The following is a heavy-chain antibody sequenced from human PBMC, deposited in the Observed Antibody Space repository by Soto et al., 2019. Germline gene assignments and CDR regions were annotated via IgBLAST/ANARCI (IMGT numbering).Heavy chain of an antibody. CDR2: INAGKGNT. J-gene: IGHJ4*01. V-gene: IGHV1-3*01. CDR3: AKRIVVVTARAY. D-gene: IGHD2-21*02. Sequence: GQRLERIGWINAGKGNTKYSQKFQGRVTITRDTSASTAYMELSSLRSEDTAFYFCAKRIVVVTARAYRGRGAPVPVSS.